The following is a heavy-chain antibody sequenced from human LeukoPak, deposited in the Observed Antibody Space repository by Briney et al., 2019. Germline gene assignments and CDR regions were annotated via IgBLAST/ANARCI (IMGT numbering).Heavy chain of an antibody. CDR2: ISSSGSTI. Sequence: PGGSLRLSCAASGFTFSSYEMNWVRQAPGKGLEWVSYISSSGSTIYYADSVKGRFTISRDNAKNSLYLQMNSLRAEDTAVYYCARATQDITLWTRISGWYVWDAFDIWGQGTTVTVSS. CDR1: GFTFSSYE. J-gene: IGHJ3*02. V-gene: IGHV3-48*03. D-gene: IGHD6-19*01. CDR3: ARATQDITLWTRISGWYVWDAFDI.